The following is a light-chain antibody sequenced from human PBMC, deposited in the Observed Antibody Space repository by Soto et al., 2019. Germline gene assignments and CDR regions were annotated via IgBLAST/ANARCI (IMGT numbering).Light chain of an antibody. CDR1: HSVSSIY. CDR2: GAS. Sequence: EIVLTQSPCTLSLSPGERATLSCRASHSVSSIYLAWYQQKPGQAPRLIIYGASSRATGIPDRFSGSGSGTDFTLTISRLEPEDFAVYYCQQYGSSPPAFAQGTKVDIK. J-gene: IGKJ1*01. CDR3: QQYGSSPPA. V-gene: IGKV3-20*01.